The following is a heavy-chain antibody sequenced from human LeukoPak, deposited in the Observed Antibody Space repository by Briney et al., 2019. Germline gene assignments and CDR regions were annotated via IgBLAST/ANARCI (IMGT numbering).Heavy chain of an antibody. Sequence: GGSLRLSCAASGFTFSSYAMSWVRQAPGKGLEWVSAISGSGGSTYYADSVKGRFTISRDNSKNTLYLQMNSLRAEDTAVYYCAKDCSGGSCYLDFDYWGQGTLVTVSS. D-gene: IGHD2-15*01. V-gene: IGHV3-23*01. CDR1: GFTFSSYA. CDR2: ISGSGGST. CDR3: AKDCSGGSCYLDFDY. J-gene: IGHJ4*02.